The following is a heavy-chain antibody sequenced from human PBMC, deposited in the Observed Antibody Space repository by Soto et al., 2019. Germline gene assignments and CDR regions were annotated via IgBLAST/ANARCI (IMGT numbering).Heavy chain of an antibody. CDR3: ARMSSGWYSDY. Sequence: QVTLKESGPVLVKPTETLTLTCTVSGFSLSNARMGVSWIRQPPGQALEWLAHIFSNDEKSYSTSLKSRLTISKDTSKSQVVLTMTNMDPVDTATYYCARMSSGWYSDYWGQGTLVTVSS. CDR1: GFSLSNARMG. J-gene: IGHJ4*02. CDR2: IFSNDEK. D-gene: IGHD6-19*01. V-gene: IGHV2-26*01.